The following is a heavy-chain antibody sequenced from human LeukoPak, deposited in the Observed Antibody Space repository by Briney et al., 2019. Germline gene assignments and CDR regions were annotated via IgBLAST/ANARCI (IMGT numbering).Heavy chain of an antibody. CDR2: ISGSGGST. Sequence: GGSLRLSCAASGFTFSSYAMSWVRQAPGKGLEWVSAISGSGGSTYYADSVKVRVTISRDNSRNSLYLQMNSLRAEDTAVYYCAKIWSGPPFYFDYWGQGTLVTVSS. CDR1: GFTFSSYA. CDR3: AKIWSGPPFYFDY. V-gene: IGHV3-23*01. J-gene: IGHJ4*02. D-gene: IGHD3-3*01.